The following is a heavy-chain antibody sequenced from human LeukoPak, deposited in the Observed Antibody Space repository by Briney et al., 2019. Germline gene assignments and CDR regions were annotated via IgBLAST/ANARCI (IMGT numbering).Heavy chain of an antibody. CDR3: AKRRGLELLYYYYMDV. CDR2: ISGSGGST. Sequence: GGSLRLSCAASGFTFSSYAMTWVRQAPGKGLEWVSAISGSGGSTYYADSVKGRFTISRDNSKNTLFLQMNSLGAEDTAVYYCAKRRGLELLYYYYMDVWGKGTTVTVSS. V-gene: IGHV3-23*01. J-gene: IGHJ6*03. CDR1: GFTFSSYA. D-gene: IGHD1-7*01.